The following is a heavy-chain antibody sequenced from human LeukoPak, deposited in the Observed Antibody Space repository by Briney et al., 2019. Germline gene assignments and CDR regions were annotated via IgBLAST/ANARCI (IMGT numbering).Heavy chain of an antibody. CDR2: IYYSGST. D-gene: IGHD6-19*01. V-gene: IGHV4-59*01. J-gene: IGHJ4*02. CDR3: ARHNGWSLDY. Sequence: PSETLYLTCTVSGGSISSYYWSWIRQPPGKGLEWIGYIYYSGSTNYNPSLKSRVTISVDTSKKQFSLKLSSVTAADTAVYYCARHNGWSLDYWGQGTLVTVSS. CDR1: GGSISSYY.